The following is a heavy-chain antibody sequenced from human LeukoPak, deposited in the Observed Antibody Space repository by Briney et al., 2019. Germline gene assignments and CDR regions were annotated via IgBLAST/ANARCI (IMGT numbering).Heavy chain of an antibody. CDR2: IYHSGNT. Sequence: SETLSLTCAVYGGSFSGYYWSWIRQPPGKGLEWIASIYHSGNTYYNPSLKSRVTISVDTSKNQFSLKLSSVTAADTAVYYCARQMVRDLYYYYYYMDVWGKGTTVTISS. CDR3: ARQMVRDLYYYYYYMDV. J-gene: IGHJ6*03. V-gene: IGHV4-34*01. CDR1: GGSFSGYY. D-gene: IGHD3-10*01.